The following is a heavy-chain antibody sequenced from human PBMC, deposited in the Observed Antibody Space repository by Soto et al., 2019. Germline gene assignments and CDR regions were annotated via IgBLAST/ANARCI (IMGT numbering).Heavy chain of an antibody. V-gene: IGHV4-61*01. CDR3: ARVRYSYGYIDY. D-gene: IGHD5-18*01. CDR1: GGSVSSGSYY. J-gene: IGHJ4*02. Sequence: SETLSLTCTVSGGSVSSGSYYWSWIRQPPGKGLEWIGYIYYSGSTNYNPSLKSRVTISVDTSKNQFSLKLSSVTAADTAVYYCARVRYSYGYIDYWGQGTLVTVSS. CDR2: IYYSGST.